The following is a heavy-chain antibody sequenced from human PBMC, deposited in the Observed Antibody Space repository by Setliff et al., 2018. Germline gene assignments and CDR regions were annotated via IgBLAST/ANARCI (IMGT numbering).Heavy chain of an antibody. V-gene: IGHV7-4-1*02. D-gene: IGHD2-15*01. CDR2: ISTNNGNP. Sequence: ASVKVSCKASGYTLTRHDLNWVRQAPGQGLEWMGWISTNNGNPTYAQGFTGRFVFSLDTSLNTAYLQISSLEAEDTALYYCVRGGSGAFDPWGQGTLVTVS. J-gene: IGHJ5*02. CDR3: VRGGSGAFDP. CDR1: GYTLTRHD.